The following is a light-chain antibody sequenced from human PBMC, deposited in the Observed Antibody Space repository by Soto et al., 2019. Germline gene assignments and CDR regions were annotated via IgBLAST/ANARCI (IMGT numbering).Light chain of an antibody. CDR2: DAS. V-gene: IGKV3-11*01. J-gene: IGKJ1*01. CDR3: HQRYNWPPWA. Sequence: EIVLTQSPGTLSLSQGERATLSCRASQSVSSYLAWYQQKPGQAPRLLIYDASNRAAGIPARFSGSGSGTDFTLTITGLEPEDFAVYYCHQRYNWPPWAFGQGTKVDIK. CDR1: QSVSSY.